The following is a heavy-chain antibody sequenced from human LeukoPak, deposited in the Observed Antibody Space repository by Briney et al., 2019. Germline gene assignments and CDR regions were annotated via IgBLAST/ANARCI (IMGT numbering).Heavy chain of an antibody. D-gene: IGHD4-11*01. J-gene: IGHJ6*03. V-gene: IGHV3-21*01. CDR1: GFTFSNYA. CDR2: ISSSSSYI. CDR3: ARVRPHMDSNYIVYYYYYMDV. Sequence: PGGSLRLSCAASGFTFSNYAMSWARQAPGKGLEWVSSISSSSSYIYYADSVKGRFTISRDNAKNSLYLQMNSLRAEDTAVYYCARVRPHMDSNYIVYYYYYMDVWGKGTTVTVSS.